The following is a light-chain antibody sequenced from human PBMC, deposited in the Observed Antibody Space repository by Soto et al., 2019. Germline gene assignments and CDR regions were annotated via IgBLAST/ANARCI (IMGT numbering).Light chain of an antibody. V-gene: IGKV1-5*01. CDR3: QQYNSYSLT. CDR1: QSISSW. J-gene: IGKJ1*01. CDR2: DAS. Sequence: DIQMTQSPSTLSASVGDRVTITCRASQSISSWLAWYQQKPGKAPKLLIDDASRLESGVPSRFSGSGSGTEFTLTISSLQPDDFATYYCQQYNSYSLTFGQGTKVEIK.